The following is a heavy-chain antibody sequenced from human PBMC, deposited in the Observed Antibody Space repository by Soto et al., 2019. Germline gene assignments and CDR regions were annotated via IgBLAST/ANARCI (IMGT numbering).Heavy chain of an antibody. Sequence: SETLSLTCTVSSGSVSSGSYYWTWIRQAPGKGLEWIGSIDYSGNTNYNPSLKSRVTISVDTSKNQFSLKLSSVTAADTAVYYCARAGLGVRGVVDYWGQGTLVTVSS. CDR1: SGSVSSGSYY. V-gene: IGHV4-61*01. D-gene: IGHD3-10*01. CDR3: ARAGLGVRGVVDY. J-gene: IGHJ4*02. CDR2: IDYSGNT.